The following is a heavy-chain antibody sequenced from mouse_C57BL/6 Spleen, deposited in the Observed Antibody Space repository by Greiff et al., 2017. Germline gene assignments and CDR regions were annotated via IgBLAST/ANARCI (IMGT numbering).Heavy chain of an antibody. D-gene: IGHD2-4*01. CDR2: IDPEDGET. CDR1: GFNIKDYY. Sequence: VQLQQSGAELVKPGASVKLSCTASGFNIKDYYMHWVKQRPEQGLEWIGRIDPEDGETKYAPKFQGKATITADTSSNTTSLQHSSLTSEDPAVYYYASRGSYDYDDYWGQGTTLTVSS. J-gene: IGHJ2*01. V-gene: IGHV14-2*01. CDR3: ASRGSYDYDDY.